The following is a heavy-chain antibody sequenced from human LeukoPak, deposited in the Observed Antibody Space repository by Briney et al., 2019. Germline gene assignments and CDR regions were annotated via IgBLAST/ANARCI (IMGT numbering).Heavy chain of an antibody. Sequence: PGGSLRLSCAASGFTFSSYWMSWVRQAPGKGLEWVANIKQDGSEKYYVDSVKGRFTSSRDNAKNSLYLQMNSLRAEDTAVYYCARERIAAGLGFYYYYYMDVWGKGTTVTVSS. CDR2: IKQDGSEK. J-gene: IGHJ6*03. V-gene: IGHV3-7*01. CDR1: GFTFSSYW. CDR3: ARERIAAGLGFYYYYYMDV. D-gene: IGHD6-13*01.